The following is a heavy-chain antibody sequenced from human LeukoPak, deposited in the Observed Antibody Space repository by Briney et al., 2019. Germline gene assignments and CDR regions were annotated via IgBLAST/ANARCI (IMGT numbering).Heavy chain of an antibody. D-gene: IGHD6-19*01. CDR3: AAAIAVAGATSPLVY. CDR1: GYTFTSYY. J-gene: IGHJ4*02. Sequence: ASVTVSCKASGYTFTSYYMHWVRQAPAQGLEWMGIINPSGGSTSYAQKFQGRVTMTRDTSTSTVYMELSSLRSEDTAVYYCAAAIAVAGATSPLVYWGQGTLVTVSS. V-gene: IGHV1-46*01. CDR2: INPSGGST.